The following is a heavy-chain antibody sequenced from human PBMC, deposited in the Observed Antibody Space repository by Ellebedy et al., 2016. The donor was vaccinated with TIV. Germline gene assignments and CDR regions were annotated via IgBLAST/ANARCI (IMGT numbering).Heavy chain of an antibody. J-gene: IGHJ5*02. D-gene: IGHD3-16*01. Sequence: HTGGSLRLXXTASGFTFGNYWMHWVPQVPGKGLVWVARINNNGSTTTYADFVKGRFTVSRDNAKNTFYLQMNSLRAEDTAVYYCARDRGYDSYAYYWFWWFDPWGQGTLVTVSS. CDR1: GFTFGNYW. CDR3: ARDRGYDSYAYYWFWWFDP. V-gene: IGHV3-74*01. CDR2: INNNGSTT.